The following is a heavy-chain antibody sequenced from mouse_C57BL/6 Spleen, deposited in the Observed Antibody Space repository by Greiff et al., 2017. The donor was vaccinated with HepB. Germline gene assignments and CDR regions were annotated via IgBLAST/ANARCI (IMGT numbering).Heavy chain of an antibody. CDR1: GFNIKNTY. CDR3: ALDSSGYRMDY. J-gene: IGHJ4*01. Sequence: VHVKQSVAELVRPGASVKLSCTASGFNIKNTYMHWVKQRPEQGLEWIGRIDPANGNTKYAPKFQGKATITADTSSNTAYLQLSSLTSEDTSIYYCALDSSGYRMDYWGQGTSVTVSS. V-gene: IGHV14-3*01. D-gene: IGHD3-2*02. CDR2: IDPANGNT.